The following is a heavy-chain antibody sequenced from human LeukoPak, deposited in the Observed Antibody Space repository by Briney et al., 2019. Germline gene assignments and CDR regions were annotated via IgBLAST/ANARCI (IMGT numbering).Heavy chain of an antibody. V-gene: IGHV4-39*01. J-gene: IGHJ4*02. Sequence: PSETLSLTCTVSGGSISSSTSYYWGWIRQPPGKGLEWIGSIYYSGTSYYNPSLKSRVTISVDTSKNQFSLRLTSVTAADTAVYYCARIFRGVIIAVDYWGQGTLVAVSS. D-gene: IGHD3-10*01. CDR2: IYYSGTS. CDR3: ARIFRGVIIAVDY. CDR1: GGSISSSTSYY.